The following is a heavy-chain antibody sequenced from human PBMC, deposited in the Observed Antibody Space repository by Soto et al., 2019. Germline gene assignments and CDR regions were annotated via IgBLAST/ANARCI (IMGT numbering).Heavy chain of an antibody. V-gene: IGHV1-2*04. CDR3: VRAELVHYYYYGMDV. J-gene: IGHJ6*02. CDR2: INPNSGGT. CDR1: GYTFTGYY. Sequence: QVQLVQSGAEVKKPGASVKVSCKASGYTFTGYYMHWVRQAPGQGLEWMGWINPNSGGTNYAQKFQGWVTMTRDTSISTAYMELSRLRSDDTAVYYCVRAELVHYYYYGMDVWGQGTTVTVSS. D-gene: IGHD6-13*01.